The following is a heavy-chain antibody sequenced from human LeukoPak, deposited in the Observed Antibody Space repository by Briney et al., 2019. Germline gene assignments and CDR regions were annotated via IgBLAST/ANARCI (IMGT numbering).Heavy chain of an antibody. J-gene: IGHJ4*02. CDR1: GYTFTGYY. Sequence: GASVKVSCKASGYTFTGYYMHWVRQAPGQGLEWMGWINPNSGGTNYAQKFQGRVTMTRDTSISTAYMELSRLRSDDTAVYYCARVPPLSGSYYSLSPRFFDYWGQGTLVTVSS. CDR3: ARVPPLSGSYYSLSPRFFDY. CDR2: INPNSGGT. D-gene: IGHD1-26*01. V-gene: IGHV1-2*02.